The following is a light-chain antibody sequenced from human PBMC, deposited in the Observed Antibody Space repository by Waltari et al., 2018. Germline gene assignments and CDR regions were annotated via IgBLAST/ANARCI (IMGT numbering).Light chain of an antibody. CDR3: QQYYSSPLT. CDR1: QSVLYSSNNENY. Sequence: DIVMTQSPDSLAVSLGERATINCKSSQSVLYSSNNENYLAWYQQKPAQPPKLLIYWASTRESGVPDRFSGSGSGTDFTLTISSLQAEDVAVYYCQQYYSSPLTFGPGTKVDIK. J-gene: IGKJ3*01. V-gene: IGKV4-1*01. CDR2: WAS.